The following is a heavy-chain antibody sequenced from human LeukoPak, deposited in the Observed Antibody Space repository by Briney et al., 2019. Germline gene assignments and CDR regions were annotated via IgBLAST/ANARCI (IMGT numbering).Heavy chain of an antibody. Sequence: SETLSLTCTVSGGSMTGYDWNWIRQPRGKGLEWVGYVLSNGRTTSSPSVRSRLSMSVDASKNEFSLRVNSVIAADTAVYYCARWGGEPHLPFDYWGQGTLVTVSS. CDR1: GGSMTGYD. CDR3: ARWGGEPHLPFDY. V-gene: IGHV4-59*01. J-gene: IGHJ4*02. D-gene: IGHD3-16*01. CDR2: VLSNGRT.